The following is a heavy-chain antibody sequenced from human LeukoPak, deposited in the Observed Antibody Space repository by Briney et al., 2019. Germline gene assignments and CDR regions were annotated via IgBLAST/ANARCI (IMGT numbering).Heavy chain of an antibody. CDR2: ISGGGGST. CDR1: GFTFSSYA. V-gene: IGHV3-23*01. CDR3: AKLQQYYGSGDNWFDP. D-gene: IGHD3-10*01. Sequence: GGSLRLSCAASGFTFSSYAMSWVRQAPGKGLEWVSAISGGGGSTYYADSVKGRFTISRDNSKNTLYLQMNSLKAEDTAVYYCAKLQQYYGSGDNWFDPWGQGTLVTVSS. J-gene: IGHJ5*02.